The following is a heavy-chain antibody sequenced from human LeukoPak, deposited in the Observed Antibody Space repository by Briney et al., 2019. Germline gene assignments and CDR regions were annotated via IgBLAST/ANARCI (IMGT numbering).Heavy chain of an antibody. D-gene: IGHD1-26*01. V-gene: IGHV1-46*01. J-gene: IGHJ4*02. CDR3: ARDPPRYSFVRGASLVGAGSSSDY. Sequence: ASVKVSCKASGYTFTSYGISWVRQAPGQGLEWMGIINPSGGSTSYAQKFQGRVTMTRDTSTSTVYMELSSLRSEDTAVYYCARDPPRYSFVRGASLVGAGSSSDYWGQGTLVTVSS. CDR1: GYTFTSYG. CDR2: INPSGGST.